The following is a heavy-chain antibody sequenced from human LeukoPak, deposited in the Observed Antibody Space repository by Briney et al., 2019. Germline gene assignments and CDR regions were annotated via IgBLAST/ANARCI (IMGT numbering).Heavy chain of an antibody. Sequence: GGSLRLSWAASGFTFSSYAMHWVRQAPGKGLEWEAVISYDGSNKYYADSVKGRFTISTDNIKNTLYLQMNSLRAEDTAVYYCARENGFYFVAGTFYYWGQGTLGTVSS. CDR2: ISYDGSNK. CDR1: GFTFSSYA. D-gene: IGHD6-19*01. J-gene: IGHJ4*02. V-gene: IGHV3-30*04. CDR3: ARENGFYFVAGTFYY.